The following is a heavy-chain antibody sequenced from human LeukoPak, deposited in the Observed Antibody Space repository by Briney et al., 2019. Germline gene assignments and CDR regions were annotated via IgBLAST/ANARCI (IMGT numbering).Heavy chain of an antibody. V-gene: IGHV4-59*01. CDR2: IYYSGST. D-gene: IGHD2-2*01. Sequence: SETLSLTCTVSGGSISSYYWSWIQQPPGKGLEWIGYIYYSGSTNYNPSLKSRVTISVDTSKNQFSLKLSSVTAADTAVYYCAAYCSSTSCNPGGFDYWGQGTLVTVSS. J-gene: IGHJ4*02. CDR1: GGSISSYY. CDR3: AAYCSSTSCNPGGFDY.